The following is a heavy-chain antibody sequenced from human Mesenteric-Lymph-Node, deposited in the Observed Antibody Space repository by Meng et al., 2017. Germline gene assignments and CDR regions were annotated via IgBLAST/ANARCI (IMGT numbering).Heavy chain of an antibody. CDR1: GFTFSNAW. Sequence: GESLKISCAASGFTFSNAWMSWVRQAPGKGLEWVGRIKSKTDGGTTDYAAPVKGRFTTSRDDSKNTLYLQMNSLKTEDTAVYYCTTDQDVGDDYVWGSYRDYYFDYWGQGTLVTVSS. CDR3: TTDQDVGDDYVWGSYRDYYFDY. D-gene: IGHD3-16*02. J-gene: IGHJ4*02. V-gene: IGHV3-15*01. CDR2: IKSKTDGGTT.